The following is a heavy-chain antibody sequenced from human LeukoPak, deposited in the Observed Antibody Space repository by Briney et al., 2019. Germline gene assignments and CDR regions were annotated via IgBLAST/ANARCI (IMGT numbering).Heavy chain of an antibody. Sequence: GASVKVSCKASGYTFTSYHIAWVRQAPGRGLEWMGWISAYNGIPKYAENLQGRITMTIDTSTGTAYMELRSLRSDDTAVYYCARDHSGFHFDYWGQGTLVTVSS. CDR1: GYTFTSYH. V-gene: IGHV1-18*01. CDR3: ARDHSGFHFDY. CDR2: ISAYNGIP. D-gene: IGHD3-10*01. J-gene: IGHJ4*02.